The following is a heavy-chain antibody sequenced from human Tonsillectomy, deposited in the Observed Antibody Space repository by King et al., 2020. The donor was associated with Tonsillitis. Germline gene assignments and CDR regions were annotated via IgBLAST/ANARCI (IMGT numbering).Heavy chain of an antibody. D-gene: IGHD2-8*01. V-gene: IGHV3-30*04. CDR1: GFTFSSYA. J-gene: IGHJ4*02. CDR2: ISYDGSNK. CDR3: ARDQGGYCTNGVCSPFDN. Sequence: VQLVQSGGGVVQPGRSLRLSCAASGFTFSSYAMHWVRQAPGKGLEWVAVISYDGSNKYYADSVKGRFTISRDNSKNTLYLQMNSLRPEDTAVYYCARDQGGYCTNGVCSPFDNWGQGTLVTVSS.